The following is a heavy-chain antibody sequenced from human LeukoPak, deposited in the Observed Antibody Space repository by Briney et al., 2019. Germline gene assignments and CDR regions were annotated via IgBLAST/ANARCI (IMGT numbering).Heavy chain of an antibody. Sequence: PKASVKVSCKASGGTFSSYAISWVRQAPGQGLEWMGGIIPIFGTANYAQKFQGRVTITADESTSTAYMELSSLRSEDTAVYYCAKDQRWESPHYLDSWGQGTLVTVSS. CDR2: IIPIFGTA. D-gene: IGHD1-26*01. CDR1: GGTFSSYA. V-gene: IGHV1-69*13. J-gene: IGHJ4*02. CDR3: AKDQRWESPHYLDS.